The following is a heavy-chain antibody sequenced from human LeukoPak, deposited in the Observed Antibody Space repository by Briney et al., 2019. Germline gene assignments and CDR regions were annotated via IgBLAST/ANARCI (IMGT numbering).Heavy chain of an antibody. CDR2: ISPNSGDT. J-gene: IGHJ2*01. Sequence: GASVKVSCKASGYTFTGYLMHWVRQAPGQGLEWMGWISPNSGDTKYAQKFQGRLTMTRDTSISTAYMELSRLTSDDTAVYYCVRALTTVATWLYLWGRGTLVTVSS. V-gene: IGHV1-2*02. D-gene: IGHD4-17*01. CDR3: VRALTTVATWLYL. CDR1: GYTFTGYL.